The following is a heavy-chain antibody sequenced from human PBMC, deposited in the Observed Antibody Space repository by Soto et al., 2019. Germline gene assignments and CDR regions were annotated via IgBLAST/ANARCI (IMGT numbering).Heavy chain of an antibody. J-gene: IGHJ5*02. CDR1: GGSISSSSYY. V-gene: IGHV4-39*01. CDR2: IYYSGST. D-gene: IGHD1-26*01. Sequence: QLQLQESGPGLVKPSETLSLTCTVSGGSISSSSYYWGWIRQPPGKGLEWIGSIYYSGSTYYNPSLKSRVTISVDTSKNQFSLKLSSVTAADTAVYYCARIASIVGATTGDWFDPWGQGTLVTVSS. CDR3: ARIASIVGATTGDWFDP.